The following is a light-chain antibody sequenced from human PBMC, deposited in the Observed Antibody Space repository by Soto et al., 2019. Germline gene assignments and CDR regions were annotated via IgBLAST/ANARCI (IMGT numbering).Light chain of an antibody. CDR2: EVT. J-gene: IGLJ2*01. Sequence: QSALTQPASVSGSPGQSITISCTGTSSDVGSYSLVSWYQQHPGKAPKLIIYEVTKRPSGVSNRFSGSKSGNTASLTISGLQAEDEADYYCCSYAGSSTVVFGGGTQLTVL. CDR1: SSDVGSYSL. V-gene: IGLV2-23*02. CDR3: CSYAGSSTVV.